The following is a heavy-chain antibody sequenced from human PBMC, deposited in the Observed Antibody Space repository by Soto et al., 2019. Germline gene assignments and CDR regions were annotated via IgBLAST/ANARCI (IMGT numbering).Heavy chain of an antibody. CDR2: IYHSGST. CDR3: ARTTVTTGWFDP. CDR1: GGSISSGGYS. V-gene: IGHV4-30-2*01. J-gene: IGHJ5*02. D-gene: IGHD4-17*01. Sequence: PSETLSLTCAVSGGSISSGGYSWSWIRQPPGKGLEWIGYIYHSGSTYYNPSLKSRVTISVDRSKNQFSLKLSPVTAADTAVYYCARTTVTTGWFDPWGQGTLVTVSS.